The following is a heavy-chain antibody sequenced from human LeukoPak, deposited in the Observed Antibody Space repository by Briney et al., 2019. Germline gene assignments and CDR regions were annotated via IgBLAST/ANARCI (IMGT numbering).Heavy chain of an antibody. J-gene: IGHJ4*02. CDR2: IYSGATT. D-gene: IGHD2-2*01. CDR1: GLTVSSNH. V-gene: IGHV3-53*01. Sequence: GGSLSLLRAASGLTVSSNHMSGARHCAGGAGEGVSVIYSGATTYYADSVKGRFAISRDTSKNTLYLQMNSLRAEDTAVYYCARDITSSYGGYLDYWGQGALVTVSS. CDR3: ARDITSSYGGYLDY.